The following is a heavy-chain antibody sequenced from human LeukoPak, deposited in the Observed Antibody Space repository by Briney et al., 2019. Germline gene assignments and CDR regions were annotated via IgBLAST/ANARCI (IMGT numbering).Heavy chain of an antibody. CDR3: ARGATDVTRWFDP. J-gene: IGHJ5*02. CDR1: GFTFSSYS. Sequence: GGSLRLSCAASGFTFSSYSMNWVRQAPGKGLEWVSSISSSSSYIYYADSVKGRFTISRDNAKNSLYLQMNGLRAEDTAVYYCARGATDVTRWFDPWGQGTRVTVSS. D-gene: IGHD1-1*01. CDR2: ISSSSSYI. V-gene: IGHV3-21*01.